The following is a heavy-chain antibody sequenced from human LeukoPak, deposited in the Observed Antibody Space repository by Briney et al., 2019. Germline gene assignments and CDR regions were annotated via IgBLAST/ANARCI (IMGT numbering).Heavy chain of an antibody. CDR1: GFTFSSYA. CDR3: AKDPYGYNSYYFDC. CDR2: ISSSGGST. Sequence: AGGSLRLSCAASGFTFSSYAMSWVRQAPGKGLEWVSAISSSGGSTYYADSVKGRFTISRDNSKNTLYLQMNSPRVEDTAVYYCAKDPYGYNSYYFDCWGQGTLGTVSS. V-gene: IGHV3-23*01. J-gene: IGHJ4*02. D-gene: IGHD5-24*01.